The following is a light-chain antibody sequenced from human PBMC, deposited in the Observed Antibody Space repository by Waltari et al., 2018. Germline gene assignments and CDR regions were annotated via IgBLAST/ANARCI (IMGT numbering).Light chain of an antibody. V-gene: IGKV1-39*01. CDR2: AAS. Sequence: DIQLTQSPSSLSASVGDRVTITCPASHSVSTSLSWYKQKPGKAPEVPIYAASSLQIGVPSRFGGSGSVTSFTLTIGSLQTEDFATYCCQQTYRAPLTFGGGTKVDIK. J-gene: IGKJ4*01. CDR1: HSVSTS. CDR3: QQTYRAPLT.